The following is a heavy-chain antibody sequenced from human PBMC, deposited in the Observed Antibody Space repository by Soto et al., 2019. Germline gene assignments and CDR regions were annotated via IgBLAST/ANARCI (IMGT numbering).Heavy chain of an antibody. Sequence: SETLSLTCAVYGGSFSGYYWSWIRQPPGKGLEWIGEINHSGSTNYNPSLKSRVTISVDTSKNQFSLKLSSVTAADTAVYYCARSIRSSWSGYRGRFDPWGQGTLVTVSS. CDR1: GGSFSGYY. D-gene: IGHD3-3*01. CDR3: ARSIRSSWSGYRGRFDP. V-gene: IGHV4-34*01. CDR2: INHSGST. J-gene: IGHJ5*02.